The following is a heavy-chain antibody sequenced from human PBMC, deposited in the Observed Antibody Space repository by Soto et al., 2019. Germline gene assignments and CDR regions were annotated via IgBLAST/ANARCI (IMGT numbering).Heavy chain of an antibody. J-gene: IGHJ4*02. CDR1: GGSISSYY. D-gene: IGHD3-22*01. V-gene: IGHV4-59*01. CDR3: ARGEQEGYYYDSSGYYFDY. Sequence: PSETLSLTCTVSGGSISSYYWSWIRQPPGKGLEWIGYIYYSGSTNYNPSLKSRVTISVDTSKNQFSLKLSSVTAADTAVYYCARGEQEGYYYDSSGYYFDYWGQGTLATVSS. CDR2: IYYSGST.